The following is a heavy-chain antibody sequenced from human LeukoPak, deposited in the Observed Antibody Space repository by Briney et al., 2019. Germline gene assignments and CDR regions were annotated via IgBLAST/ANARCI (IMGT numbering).Heavy chain of an antibody. D-gene: IGHD1-1*01. J-gene: IGHJ5*02. Sequence: KPSETLSLTCTVSGGSISSYYWSWIRQPPGKGLEWIGYIYYSGSTNYNPSLKSRVTISVDTSKNQFSLKLSSVTAADTAVYYCARGGNWNDFSVMDNWFDPWGQGTLVTVSS. CDR3: ARGGNWNDFSVMDNWFDP. V-gene: IGHV4-59*01. CDR1: GGSISSYY. CDR2: IYYSGST.